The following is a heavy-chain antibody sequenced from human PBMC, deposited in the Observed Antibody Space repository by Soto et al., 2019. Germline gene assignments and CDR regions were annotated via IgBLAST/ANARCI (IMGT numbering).Heavy chain of an antibody. D-gene: IGHD3-10*01. J-gene: IGHJ4*02. Sequence: ASVKVSCKASGYTFTSYGISWVRQAPGQGLEWMGGIIPIIGKTKYSQKFQGRVTITRDTSANTAYMELSSLRSEDTAVYYCARGGPPIDYWGQGTLVTVSS. CDR1: GYTFTSYG. CDR2: IIPIIGKT. V-gene: IGHV1-18*01. CDR3: ARGGPPIDY.